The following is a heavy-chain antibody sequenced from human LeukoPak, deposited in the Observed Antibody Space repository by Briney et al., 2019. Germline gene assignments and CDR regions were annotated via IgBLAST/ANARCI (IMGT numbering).Heavy chain of an antibody. D-gene: IGHD3-3*01. V-gene: IGHV4-59*12. J-gene: IGHJ5*02. CDR3: ARVLSGYDFWSGYPPWFDP. CDR1: GGSISNYY. CDR2: IYHSGST. Sequence: SETLSLTCSVSGGSISNYYWNWIRQTPGKGLEWIGYIYHSGSTYYNPSLKSRVTISLDTSKKQFSLKLSSVTAADTAVYYCARVLSGYDFWSGYPPWFDPWGQGTLVTVSS.